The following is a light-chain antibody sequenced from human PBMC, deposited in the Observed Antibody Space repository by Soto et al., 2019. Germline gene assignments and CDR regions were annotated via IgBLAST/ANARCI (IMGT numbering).Light chain of an antibody. V-gene: IGLV2-14*01. CDR1: SSDVGGYNY. Sequence: QSALTQPASVSGSPGQSITISCTGTSSDVGGYNYVSWYQQYPGKAPQLMIFDVNDRPSGVSYRFSGSKSGNTAPLTISGLQAEDEAHYYCSSYSTTSFFVFGTGTKVTVL. J-gene: IGLJ1*01. CDR2: DVN. CDR3: SSYSTTSFFV.